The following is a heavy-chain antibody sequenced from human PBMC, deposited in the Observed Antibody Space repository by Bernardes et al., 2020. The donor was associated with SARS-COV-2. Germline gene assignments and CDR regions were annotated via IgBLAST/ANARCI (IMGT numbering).Heavy chain of an antibody. J-gene: IGHJ4*02. D-gene: IGHD5-18*01. CDR2: IHYSGST. V-gene: IGHV4-39*01. Sequence: SETLSLTCTVSGGSISCSSYYWGWIRQPPGKGLEWIGCIHYSGSTYYNPSLKSRVTISVDTSKNQFSLKLSSVTAADTAVYYCARGGSRATWIQLWFSPPFDYWGQGTLVTVSS. CDR3: ARGGSRATWIQLWFSPPFDY. CDR1: GGSISCSSYY.